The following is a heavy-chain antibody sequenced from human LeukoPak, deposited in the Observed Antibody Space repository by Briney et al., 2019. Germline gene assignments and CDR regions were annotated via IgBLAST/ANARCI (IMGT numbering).Heavy chain of an antibody. CDR3: ARETAKCSSTSCYDSGFDY. V-gene: IGHV3-21*01. J-gene: IGHJ4*02. CDR1: EFTFSSYS. Sequence: KAGGSLRLSCAASEFTFSSYSMNWVRQAPGKGLEWVSSISSSSSYIYYADSVKGRFTISRDNAKNSLYLQMNSLRAEDTAVYYCARETAKCSSTSCYDSGFDYWGQGTLVTVSS. CDR2: ISSSSSYI. D-gene: IGHD2-2*01.